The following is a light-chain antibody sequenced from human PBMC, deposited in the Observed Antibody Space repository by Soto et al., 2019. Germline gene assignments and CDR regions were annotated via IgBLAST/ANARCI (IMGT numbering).Light chain of an antibody. CDR1: NSDVGAYNY. V-gene: IGLV2-14*01. Sequence: QSAITQPASVSGSPGQSITISCTGTNSDVGAYNYVSWYQQYPGKAPKVMIYEVTSRPSGVSNRFSGSKSGNTASLTISGLQAEDEADYYCSSYTGSSTWVFGGGTKLTVL. J-gene: IGLJ3*02. CDR3: SSYTGSSTWV. CDR2: EVT.